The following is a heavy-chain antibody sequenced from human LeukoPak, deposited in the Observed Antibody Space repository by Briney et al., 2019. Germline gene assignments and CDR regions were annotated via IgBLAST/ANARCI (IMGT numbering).Heavy chain of an antibody. D-gene: IGHD2-15*01. Sequence: GRSLRLSSAASGFTFSNYGMHWVRQAPGTGLEWVAVIWYDGSNKYYGDPVKGRFTISRDNSKNTLYLQMNSLRADDTAVYYCARALCSGGTCYLDYWGQGTLVTVSS. CDR2: IWYDGSNK. CDR3: ARALCSGGTCYLDY. J-gene: IGHJ4*02. CDR1: GFTFSNYG. V-gene: IGHV3-33*01.